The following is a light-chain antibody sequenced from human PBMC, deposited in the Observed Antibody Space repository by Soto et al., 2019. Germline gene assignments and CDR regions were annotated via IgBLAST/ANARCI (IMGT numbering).Light chain of an antibody. V-gene: IGKV3-20*01. CDR1: QSVSSSY. Sequence: EIVLTHSPGTLSLSAGEIATLSCRASQSVSSSYLAWYQQKPGQAPRLLIYGASSRATGIPDRFSGSGSGTDFTLTISRLEPEDFAVYYCQQCGSSPITFGQGTRLEIK. J-gene: IGKJ5*01. CDR3: QQCGSSPIT. CDR2: GAS.